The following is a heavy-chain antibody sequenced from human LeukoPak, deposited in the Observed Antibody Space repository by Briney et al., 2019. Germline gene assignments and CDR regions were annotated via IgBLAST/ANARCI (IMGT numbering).Heavy chain of an antibody. CDR3: ARGPWDYYDSSNYRTFDY. V-gene: IGHV3-21*01. CDR2: ISSSAGYM. CDR1: GFIFRDYH. J-gene: IGHJ4*02. Sequence: GGSLRLSCAASGFIFRDYHIHWVRQAPGKGLEWVSSISSSAGYMYYADSVKGRFTTSRDNAKNSLYLQMNTLRAEDTAVYYCARGPWDYYDSSNYRTFDYWGQGTLVTVSS. D-gene: IGHD3-22*01.